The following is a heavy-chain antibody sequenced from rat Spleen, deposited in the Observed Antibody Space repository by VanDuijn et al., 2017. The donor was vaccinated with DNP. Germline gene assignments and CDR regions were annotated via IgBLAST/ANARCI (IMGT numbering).Heavy chain of an antibody. V-gene: IGHV5-7*01. J-gene: IGHJ2*01. CDR1: GFTFSDYN. Sequence: EVRLVESGGGLVQPGRSLKLSCAASGFTFSDYNMAWVRQGPKKGLEWVATIHSDGSNTWYLDSVRGRFTFSRNNVEDTLYLQMDSLRSEDTATYYCVRHRLYNNLFDYWGQGVMVTVSS. CDR2: IHSDGSNT. D-gene: IGHD1-10*01. CDR3: VRHRLYNNLFDY.